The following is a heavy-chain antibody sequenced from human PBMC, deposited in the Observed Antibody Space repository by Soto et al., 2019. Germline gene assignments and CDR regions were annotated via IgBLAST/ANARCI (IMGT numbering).Heavy chain of an antibody. CDR1: GGTFSTYA. J-gene: IGHJ4*02. V-gene: IGHV1-69*01. Sequence: QVQLVQSGAEVKQPGSSVKVSCKTSGGTFSTYAIYWVQQAPGQGLEWMGAIIPLFGTADYAQKFQGRVTITADESTSTASMELSSLTSEDTAVYYCARPKGSYSSGYYYFDYWGQGTLVTVSS. CDR3: ARPKGSYSSGYYYFDY. D-gene: IGHD6-19*01. CDR2: IIPLFGTA.